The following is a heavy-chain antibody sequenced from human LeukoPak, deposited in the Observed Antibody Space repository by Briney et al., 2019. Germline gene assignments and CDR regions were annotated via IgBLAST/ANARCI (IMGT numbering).Heavy chain of an antibody. CDR2: IYPGDSDT. Sequence: GESLKISCKGSGYSFTSYWIGWVRQMPGKGLEWMGIIYPGDSDTRYSPSFQGQVTISADKSISTAYLQWSSLKASDTAMYYCARPLYYYDSSGYPYYFDYWGQGTLVTVSS. J-gene: IGHJ4*02. D-gene: IGHD3-22*01. CDR1: GYSFTSYW. CDR3: ARPLYYYDSSGYPYYFDY. V-gene: IGHV5-51*01.